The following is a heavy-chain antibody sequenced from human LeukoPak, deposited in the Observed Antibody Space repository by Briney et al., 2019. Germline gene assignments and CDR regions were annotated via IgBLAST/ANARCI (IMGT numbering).Heavy chain of an antibody. CDR1: GFTFSSYS. CDR3: ARSSLTRRGAFDI. V-gene: IGHV3-21*01. CDR2: ISSSSSYI. J-gene: IGHJ3*02. D-gene: IGHD3-10*01. Sequence: GGPLRLSCAASGFTFSSYSMNWVRQAPGKGLEWVSSISSSSSYIYYADSVKGRFTISRDNAKNSLYLQMNSLRAEDTAVYYCARSSLTRRGAFDIWGQGTMVTVSS.